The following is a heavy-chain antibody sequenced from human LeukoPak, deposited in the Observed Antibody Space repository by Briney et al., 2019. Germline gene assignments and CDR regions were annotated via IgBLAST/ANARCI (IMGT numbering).Heavy chain of an antibody. CDR2: VNRDGSET. Sequence: GGSLRLSCAASGFTFSSYWMSWVRQAPGRGPEWVANVNRDGSETYYLDSVKGRFTISKDNAKNSLYLQMNSLRAEDTALYHCARNNGMDVWGQGTTVIVSS. J-gene: IGHJ6*02. V-gene: IGHV3-7*03. CDR3: ARNNGMDV. CDR1: GFTFSSYW.